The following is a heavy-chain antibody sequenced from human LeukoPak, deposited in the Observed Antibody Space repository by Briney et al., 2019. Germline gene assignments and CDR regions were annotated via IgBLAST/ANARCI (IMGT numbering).Heavy chain of an antibody. J-gene: IGHJ6*02. CDR2: IYSGGST. CDR3: ARETFGIAAAGYYYYYGMDV. Sequence: PGGSLRLSCAASGFTFSDYYMSWVRQAPGKGLEWVSVIYSGGSTCYADSVKGRFTISRDNSKNTLYLQMNSLRAEDTAVYYCARETFGIAAAGYYYYYGMDVWGQGTTVTVSS. CDR1: GFTFSDYY. D-gene: IGHD6-13*01. V-gene: IGHV3-66*01.